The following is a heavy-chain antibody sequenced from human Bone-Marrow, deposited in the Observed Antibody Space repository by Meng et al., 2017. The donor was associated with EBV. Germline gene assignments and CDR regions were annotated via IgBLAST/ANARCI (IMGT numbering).Heavy chain of an antibody. CDR3: ARGAVRGVIHWFDP. D-gene: IGHD3-10*01. CDR2: IIPIFGTA. V-gene: IGHV1-69*01. Sequence: QRVSCGPGVKTPCPLVMPSGKASADTFRCYVLSWVRQAPGQGLEWMGGIIPIFGTANYAQKFQGRVTITADESTSTAYMELSSLRSEDTAVYYCARGAVRGVIHWFDPWGQGTLVTVSS. CDR1: ADTFRCYV. J-gene: IGHJ5*02.